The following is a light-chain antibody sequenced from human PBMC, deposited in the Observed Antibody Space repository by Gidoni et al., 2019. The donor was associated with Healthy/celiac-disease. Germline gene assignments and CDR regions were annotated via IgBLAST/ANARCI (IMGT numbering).Light chain of an antibody. V-gene: IGKV3-15*01. J-gene: IGKJ1*01. CDR3: QQYNNWWP. CDR1: QSVSSN. Sequence: EIVMPTSPATLSVSPGERATLSCRASQSVSSNFAWYKQNPGQAPRLLIYGTSTRAISIPARFSGSGFGTEFTLTICSLQSEDFAFYYCQQYNNWWPFGQGTKVEIK. CDR2: GTS.